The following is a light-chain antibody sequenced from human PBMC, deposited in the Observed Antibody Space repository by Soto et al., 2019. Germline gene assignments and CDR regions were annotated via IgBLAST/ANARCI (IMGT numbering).Light chain of an antibody. CDR1: SSNIGSNY. CDR3: GAWDDSLSAVV. V-gene: IGLV1-47*01. Sequence: QSVLTQPPSASGTPGQRVTISCSGSSSNIGSNYLYWYQQLPGTAPKLLIYRNNERPSGVPDRFSGSKSGTSASLAISGLRAEDGADYYRGAWDDSLSAVVFGGGTKLTVL. CDR2: RNN. J-gene: IGLJ2*01.